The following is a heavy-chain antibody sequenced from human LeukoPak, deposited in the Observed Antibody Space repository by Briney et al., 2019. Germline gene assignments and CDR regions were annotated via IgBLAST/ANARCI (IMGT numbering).Heavy chain of an antibody. CDR3: ANVGSGSFYY. J-gene: IGHJ4*02. D-gene: IGHD3-10*01. CDR2: ISGSGDST. CDR1: GFTFSSYA. Sequence: PGGSLRLSCAASGFTFSSYAMSWVRQAPGKGLEWVSSISGSGDSTPYADSAKGRFTISRDNSKNTLYLQMNSLRAEDTAVYYCANVGSGSFYYWGQGTLVTVSS. V-gene: IGHV3-23*01.